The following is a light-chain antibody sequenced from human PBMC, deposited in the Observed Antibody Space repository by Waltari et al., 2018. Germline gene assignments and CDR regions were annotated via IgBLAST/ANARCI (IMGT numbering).Light chain of an antibody. V-gene: IGKV1-12*01. CDR1: QGISSW. J-gene: IGKJ1*01. Sequence: DIQMTQFPSSVSASVGDRVTITCRASQGISSWLDWYQQKPGKAPKLLIYAASLLQSGVPSRFSGSGSGTEFSLTISSLQPEDFATYYCQQSNSFPWTFGQGTKVEIK. CDR2: AAS. CDR3: QQSNSFPWT.